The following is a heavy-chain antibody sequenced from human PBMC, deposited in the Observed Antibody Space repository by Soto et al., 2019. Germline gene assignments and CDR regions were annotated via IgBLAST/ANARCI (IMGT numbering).Heavy chain of an antibody. J-gene: IGHJ4*02. CDR1: GGSISSYY. CDR3: ERGQTAGTLVYFDD. Sequence: PTETLSLTCTVSGGSISSYYWSWIRQPPGKGLQWIGYIYYSGSTNYNPSLKSRVTISLDTSKNQFSLKLSSVTAADTAVYYCERGQTAGTLVYFDDWAPGTLVTAS. CDR2: IYYSGST. D-gene: IGHD6-13*01. V-gene: IGHV4-59*01.